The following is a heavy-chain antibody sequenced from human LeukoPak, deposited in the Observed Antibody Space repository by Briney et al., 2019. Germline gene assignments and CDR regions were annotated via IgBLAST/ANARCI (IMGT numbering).Heavy chain of an antibody. CDR2: IYRNADGGTT. V-gene: IGHV3-15*05. CDR1: GFTFSNAW. Sequence: GGSLRLSCAASGFTFSNAWMTWVRQAPGKGLEWVGRIYRNADGGTTDYAAPVKGRFTISGDDSKNTLYLQMNSLKTEDTAVYYCTTDSYCSTTTCYASSNYYYGLDAWGQGTSVTVSS. CDR3: TTDSYCSTTTCYASSNYYYGLDA. J-gene: IGHJ6*02. D-gene: IGHD2-2*01.